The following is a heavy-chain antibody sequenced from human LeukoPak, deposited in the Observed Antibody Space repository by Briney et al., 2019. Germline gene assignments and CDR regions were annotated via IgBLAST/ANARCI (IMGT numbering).Heavy chain of an antibody. D-gene: IGHD3-10*01. V-gene: IGHV3-66*01. CDR1: GFTVSSNY. Sequence: GGSLRLSCAASGFTVSSNYLSWVRQAPGKGLEWVSVIYSGGSTYYADSVKGRFTISRDNSKNTLYLQTNSLRAEDTAVYYCARDTPTEGGLWFGELLGGMDVWGQGTTVTVSS. J-gene: IGHJ6*02. CDR2: IYSGGST. CDR3: ARDTPTEGGLWFGELLGGMDV.